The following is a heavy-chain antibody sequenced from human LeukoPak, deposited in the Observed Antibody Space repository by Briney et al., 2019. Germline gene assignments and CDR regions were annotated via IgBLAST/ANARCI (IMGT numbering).Heavy chain of an antibody. CDR2: IYTSGST. CDR3: ARQVGSGWSTHAFDI. CDR1: GGSISSGSYY. Sequence: SETLSLTCTVSGGSISSGSYYWSWIRQPAGKGLEWIGRIYTSGSTNYNPSLKSRVTISVDTSKNQFSLKLSSVTAADTAVYYCARQVGSGWSTHAFDIWGQGTMVTVSS. J-gene: IGHJ3*02. V-gene: IGHV4-61*02. D-gene: IGHD6-19*01.